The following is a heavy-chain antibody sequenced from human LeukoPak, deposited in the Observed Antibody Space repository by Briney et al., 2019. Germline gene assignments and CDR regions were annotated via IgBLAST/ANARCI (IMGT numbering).Heavy chain of an antibody. V-gene: IGHV3-74*01. CDR2: IDSDGSGT. D-gene: IGHD6-13*01. CDR3: TRVFAGDEYSSSGY. CDR1: GFTFSRYY. Sequence: GGSLRLSCAASGFTFSRYYMHWVRQAPGKGLVWVSRIDSDGSGTTYADSVKGRFTVSRDNAKNTLYPQMNSLRVEDTAMYYCTRVFAGDEYSSSGYWGQGTLVTVSS. J-gene: IGHJ4*02.